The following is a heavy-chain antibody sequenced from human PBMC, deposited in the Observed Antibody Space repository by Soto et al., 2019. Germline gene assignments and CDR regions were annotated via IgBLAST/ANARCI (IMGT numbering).Heavy chain of an antibody. CDR1: GGTFRNHV. CDR2: IIPIIGTP. J-gene: IGHJ4*02. CDR3: ARDLEFRDGNISHLDY. D-gene: IGHD3-10*01. Sequence: GASVKVSFKASGGTFRNHVFNWVRQAPGQGLEWMGGIIPIIGTPNYAQKFQGRVTITADASTNTVYLEVSSLRSQDTAVYYCARDLEFRDGNISHLDYWGQGTLVTVSS. V-gene: IGHV1-69*13.